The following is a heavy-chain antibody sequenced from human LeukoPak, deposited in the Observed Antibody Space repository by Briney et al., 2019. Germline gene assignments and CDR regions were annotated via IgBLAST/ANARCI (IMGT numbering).Heavy chain of an antibody. CDR2: INHSGST. J-gene: IGHJ4*02. D-gene: IGHD3-10*01. CDR3: AREVYGSGSYGDFDY. V-gene: IGHV4-34*01. Sequence: SETPSLTCAVYGGSFSGYYWSWIRQPPGKGLEWIGEINHSGSTNYNPSLKSRVTISVDTSKNQFSLKLSSVTAADTAVYYCAREVYGSGSYGDFDYWGQGTLVTVSS. CDR1: GGSFSGYY.